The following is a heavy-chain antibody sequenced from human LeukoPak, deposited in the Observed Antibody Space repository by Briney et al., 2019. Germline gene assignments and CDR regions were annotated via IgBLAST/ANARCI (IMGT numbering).Heavy chain of an antibody. CDR2: IYYSGST. CDR3: ARGPPGFFDY. Sequence: SETLSVTCTVSGGSISSYYWSWIRRPPGNGLEWIGYIYYSGSTNYNPSLKSRVTISVDTSKNQFSLKLSSVTAADTAVYYCARGPPGFFDYWGQGTLVTVSS. CDR1: GGSISSYY. V-gene: IGHV4-59*01. D-gene: IGHD7-27*01. J-gene: IGHJ4*02.